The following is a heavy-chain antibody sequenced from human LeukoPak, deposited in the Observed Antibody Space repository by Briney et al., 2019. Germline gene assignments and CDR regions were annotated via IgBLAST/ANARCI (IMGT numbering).Heavy chain of an antibody. J-gene: IGHJ4*02. V-gene: IGHV3-23*01. D-gene: IGHD2-8*02. CDR1: GFTFSSHT. CDR3: VRDTGVSAYNDY. CDR2: IGGSGGRT. Sequence: GGSLRLSRAASGFTFSSHTMNWVRQAPGKGLEWVSAIGGSGGRTDYADAVKGRFTISRDNSRNTLYLQMTSLRAEDTAVHYCVRDTGVSAYNDYWGQGTLVTVSS.